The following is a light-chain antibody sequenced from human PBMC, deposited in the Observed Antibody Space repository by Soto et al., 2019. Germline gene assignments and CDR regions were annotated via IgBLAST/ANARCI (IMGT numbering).Light chain of an antibody. J-gene: IGKJ1*01. CDR3: QQYKSYKT. CDR2: DAS. CDR1: QTISSG. V-gene: IGKV1-5*01. Sequence: DIPMTQFPSTLSASVGDRVTITCRASQTISSGLAWYQQKPGKAPKVLIYDASTLESGVPSRFSGSGSGTEFTLTISRLQPDDLATYYCQQYKSYKTFGQGTKVDIK.